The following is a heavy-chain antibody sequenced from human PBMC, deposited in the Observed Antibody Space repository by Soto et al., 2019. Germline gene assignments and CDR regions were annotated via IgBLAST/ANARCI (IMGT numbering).Heavy chain of an antibody. V-gene: IGHV5-51*01. CDR3: ARSPRRSPYFDY. J-gene: IGHJ4*02. D-gene: IGHD6-13*01. CDR1: GYTFSNFW. CDR2: IYPGDHET. Sequence: WESLQISCQCSGYTFSNFWIGWVRQLPGKGLEWMGIIYPGDHETRYSPSFHGKVTNAADKCINTADLQWNSLEASDTAFYFCARSPRRSPYFDYWGQGALVTVSS.